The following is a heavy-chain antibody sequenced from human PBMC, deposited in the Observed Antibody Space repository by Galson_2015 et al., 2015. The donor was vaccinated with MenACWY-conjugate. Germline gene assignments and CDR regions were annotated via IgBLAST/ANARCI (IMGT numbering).Heavy chain of an antibody. CDR1: GFTFSSYA. CDR2: ISYDGSNK. V-gene: IGHV3-30*04. J-gene: IGHJ6*03. D-gene: IGHD3-9*01. Sequence: SLRLSCAASGFTFSSYAMHWVRQAPGKGLEWVAVISYDGSNKYYADSVKGRFTISRDNSKNTLYLQMNSLRAEDTAVYYCAKELDVGYEILTGYSPLYYYYYPDVWGKGTTVTVSS. CDR3: AKELDVGYEILTGYSPLYYYYYPDV.